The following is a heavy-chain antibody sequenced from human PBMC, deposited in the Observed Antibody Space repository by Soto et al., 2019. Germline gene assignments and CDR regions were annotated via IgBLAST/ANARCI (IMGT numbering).Heavy chain of an antibody. CDR3: ARGYDFWSGYLLY. V-gene: IGHV3-33*01. J-gene: IGHJ4*02. CDR1: GFTFSTYG. D-gene: IGHD3-3*01. Sequence: QVQLVESGGGVVQPGRSLRLSCAASGFTFSTYGMHWVRQAPGKGLGWVAVIWYDGSNKYYADSVKGRFTISRDNSKNTLYLEMNILRAEATAVYYCARGYDFWSGYLLYWGQGTLVTVSS. CDR2: IWYDGSNK.